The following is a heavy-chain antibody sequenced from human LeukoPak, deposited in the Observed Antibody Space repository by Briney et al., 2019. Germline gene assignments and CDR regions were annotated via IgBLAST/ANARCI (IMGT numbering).Heavy chain of an antibody. V-gene: IGHV4-59*01. J-gene: IGHJ4*02. CDR1: GGSISSYY. CDR3: ARVRSSGWLDY. CDR2: IYYSGST. Sequence: PSETLSLTCTVSGGSISSYYWSWIRQPPGKGLEWIGYIYYSGSTNYNPSLKSRVTISVVTSKNQFSLKLSSVTAADTAVYYCARVRSSGWLDYWGQGTLVTVSS. D-gene: IGHD6-19*01.